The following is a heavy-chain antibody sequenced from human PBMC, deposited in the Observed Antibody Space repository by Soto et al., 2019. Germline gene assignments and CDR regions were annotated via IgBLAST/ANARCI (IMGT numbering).Heavy chain of an antibody. Sequence: GGSLRLSCAASGFTFSSYVMHWVRQAPGKGLEWVALISYDGSNKQYGDSVKGRFTISRDNSKNTLYLQVNSMRAEDTAVYYCARETPGWNPFDFWGQGTQVTVSS. D-gene: IGHD1-1*01. CDR2: ISYDGSNK. CDR3: ARETPGWNPFDF. J-gene: IGHJ4*02. V-gene: IGHV3-30*03. CDR1: GFTFSSYV.